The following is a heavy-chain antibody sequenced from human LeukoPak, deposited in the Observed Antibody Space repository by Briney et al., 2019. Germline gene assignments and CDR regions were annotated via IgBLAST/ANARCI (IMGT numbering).Heavy chain of an antibody. CDR3: ARDWNHEEIFDY. J-gene: IGHJ4*02. V-gene: IGHV1-2*02. D-gene: IGHD1-14*01. Sequence: ASVKVSCKASGYTFTGYHMHWVRQAPGQGLEWMGWINPNSGGTNYAQKFQGRVTMTRDTSISTAYMELSRLRSDDTAVYYCARDWNHEEIFDYWGQGTLVTVSS. CDR2: INPNSGGT. CDR1: GYTFTGYH.